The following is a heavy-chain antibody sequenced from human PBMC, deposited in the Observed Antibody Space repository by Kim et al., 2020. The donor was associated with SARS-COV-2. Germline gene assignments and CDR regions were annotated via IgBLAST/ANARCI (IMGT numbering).Heavy chain of an antibody. CDR2: IYYSGST. D-gene: IGHD3-10*01. Sequence: SETLSLTCTVSGGSISSSSYYWGWIRQPPGKGLEWIGSIYYSGSTYYNPSLKSRVTISVDTSKNQFSLKLSSVTAADTAVYYCARQVAYGSGSYYTPLDWFDPWGQGTLVTVSS. J-gene: IGHJ5*02. CDR1: GGSISSSSYY. CDR3: ARQVAYGSGSYYTPLDWFDP. V-gene: IGHV4-39*01.